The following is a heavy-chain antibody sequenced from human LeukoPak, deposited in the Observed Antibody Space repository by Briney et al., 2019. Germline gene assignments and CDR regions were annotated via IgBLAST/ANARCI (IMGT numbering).Heavy chain of an antibody. D-gene: IGHD2-2*02. V-gene: IGHV3-23*01. CDR1: GFTFSSYA. Sequence: HPGGSLRLSCAASGFTFSSYAMSWVRQAPGKGLEWVSAISGSGGSTYYADSVKGRFTISRDNSKNTLYLQMNSLRAEDTAVYYCAKRRQVVPAAIPYFDYWGQGTLVTVSS. CDR3: AKRRQVVPAAIPYFDY. J-gene: IGHJ4*02. CDR2: ISGSGGST.